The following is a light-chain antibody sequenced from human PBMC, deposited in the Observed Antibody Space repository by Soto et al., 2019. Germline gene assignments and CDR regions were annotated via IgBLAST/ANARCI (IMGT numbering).Light chain of an antibody. CDR3: QSYDSSTVV. J-gene: IGLJ2*01. Sequence: FMLTQPHSVSESPGKTVTISCTRSSGSIASNYVQWYQQRPGSAPTTVIYEDNQRPSGVPDWFSGSIDSSSNSASLTISGLKTEDEADYYCQSYDSSTVVFGGGTKLTVL. V-gene: IGLV6-57*04. CDR1: SGSIASNY. CDR2: EDN.